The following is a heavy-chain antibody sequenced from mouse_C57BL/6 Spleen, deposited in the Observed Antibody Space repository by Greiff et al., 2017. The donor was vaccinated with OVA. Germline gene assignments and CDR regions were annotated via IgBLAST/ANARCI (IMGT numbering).Heavy chain of an antibody. Sequence: QVQLQQSGAELVRPGTSVKVSCKASGYAFTNYLIEWVKQRPGQGLEWIGVINPGSGGTNYNEKFKGKATLTADKSSSTAYMQLSSLTSEDSAVYVCARSEFGGYSYAMDYWGQGTSVTVSS. CDR3: ARSEFGGYSYAMDY. V-gene: IGHV1-54*01. CDR2: INPGSGGT. J-gene: IGHJ4*01. D-gene: IGHD2-3*01. CDR1: GYAFTNYL.